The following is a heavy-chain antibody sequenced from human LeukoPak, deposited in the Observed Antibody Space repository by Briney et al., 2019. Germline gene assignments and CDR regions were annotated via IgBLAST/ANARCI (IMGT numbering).Heavy chain of an antibody. V-gene: IGHV3-13*01. CDR1: GFTFSSYD. CDR3: AKLWRGSYPRYFDY. J-gene: IGHJ4*02. Sequence: PGGSLRLSCAASGFTFSSYDMHWVRQATGKGLEWVSAIGTAGDTYYPGSVKGGFTISRDNSKNTLYLQMNSLSAEDSAIYYCAKLWRGSYPRYFDYWGQGALVTVSS. D-gene: IGHD3-10*01. CDR2: IGTAGDT.